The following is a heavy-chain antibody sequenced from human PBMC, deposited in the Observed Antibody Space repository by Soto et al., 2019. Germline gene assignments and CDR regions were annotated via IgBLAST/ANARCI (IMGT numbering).Heavy chain of an antibody. CDR3: ARGNCSSPDCYSFSGYYGMDV. J-gene: IGHJ6*02. V-gene: IGHV4-4*07. CDR2: IYTSGST. CDR1: GGSISSYY. Sequence: SETLSLTCTVSGGSISSYYWSWIRQPAGKGLEWIGRIYTSGSTNYNPSLKSRVTMSLDTSKNQFSLKLTSVTAADTALYYCARGNCSSPDCYSFSGYYGMDVWGQGTTVTVSS. D-gene: IGHD2-2*01.